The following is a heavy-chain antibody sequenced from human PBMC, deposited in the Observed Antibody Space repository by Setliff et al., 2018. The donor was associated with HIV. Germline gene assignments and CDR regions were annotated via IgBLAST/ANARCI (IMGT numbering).Heavy chain of an antibody. CDR1: GYTFTSYG. V-gene: IGHV1-18*01. D-gene: IGHD3-22*01. Sequence: ASVKVSCKASGYTFTSYGMSWVRQAPGQGLEWMGWISAYNGNTHYAQKLQGRVTMTTDTSTSTAYMELRSLRSDDTAVYYCARDTNYYDSSGYYLGAFDIWGQGTMVTVSS. CDR2: ISAYNGNT. J-gene: IGHJ3*02. CDR3: ARDTNYYDSSGYYLGAFDI.